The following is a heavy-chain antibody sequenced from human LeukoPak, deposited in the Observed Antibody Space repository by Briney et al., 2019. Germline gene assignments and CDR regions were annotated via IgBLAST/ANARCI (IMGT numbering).Heavy chain of an antibody. CDR3: AKVLDWGPRGTGSYYFAS. V-gene: IGHV3-30*02. CDR1: GFTFSSFG. CDR2: IRYDSSNK. J-gene: IGHJ4*02. Sequence: GGSLRLSCAASGFTFSSFGMHWVRQAPGKGLEWVAFIRYDSSNKYYTDSVKGRFTISRDNSKNTLYLQISGLRAEDTALYYCAKVLDWGPRGTGSYYFASWGQGTLVTVSS. D-gene: IGHD3/OR15-3a*01.